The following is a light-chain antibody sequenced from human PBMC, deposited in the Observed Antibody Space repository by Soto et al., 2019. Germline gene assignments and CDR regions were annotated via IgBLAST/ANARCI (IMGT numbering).Light chain of an antibody. CDR3: HSYDSSLSGV. J-gene: IGLJ1*01. CDR2: GNT. Sequence: QSVLTQPPSVSGAPGQRVTISCTGSSSNIGAGYDVHWYQRLPGTAPKLLIYGNTNRPSGVPDRFSGSKSDISASLAITGLQAEDEADYYCHSYDSSLSGVFGTGTKVTVL. CDR1: SSNIGAGYD. V-gene: IGLV1-40*01.